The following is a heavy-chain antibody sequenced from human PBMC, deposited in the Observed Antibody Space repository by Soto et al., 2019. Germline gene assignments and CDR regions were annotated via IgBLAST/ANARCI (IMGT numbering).Heavy chain of an antibody. J-gene: IGHJ5*02. CDR2: MYNTGST. D-gene: IGHD3-22*01. CDR3: ARHLGYDSSGYYRNWFDP. Sequence: SETLSLTCTVSGGSISRYYWSWIRQPPGKGLEGIGYMYNTGSTVYNPSFKRRVTISVDTSKNQFSLKLSSVTAADTAVYYCARHLGYDSSGYYRNWFDPWGQGTLVTVSS. V-gene: IGHV4-59*08. CDR1: GGSISRYY.